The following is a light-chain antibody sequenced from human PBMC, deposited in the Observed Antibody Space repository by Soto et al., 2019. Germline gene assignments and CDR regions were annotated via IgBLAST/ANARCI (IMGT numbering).Light chain of an antibody. CDR2: GAS. J-gene: IGKJ2*01. CDR1: QSVSSSY. V-gene: IGKV3-20*01. CDR3: QQYGSSPYT. Sequence: EIVLTQSPDTLSLSPGERATLSCRASQSVSSSYLAWYQQKPGQAPTLLIYGASSRATGIPDRFSGSGSGTDFTLTISRLEPEEFAVYYCQQYGSSPYTFGQGTKLEIK.